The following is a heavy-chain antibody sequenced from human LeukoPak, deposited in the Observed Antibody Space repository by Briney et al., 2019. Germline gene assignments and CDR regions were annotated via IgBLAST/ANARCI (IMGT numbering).Heavy chain of an antibody. D-gene: IGHD3-10*01. Sequence: GGSLRLSCAASGFTFSSHWMTWVRQPPGKGLEWGANIKSDGSERYYADSVKGRFTISRDNAKNSLSLQMNSLRVEDTAQYYCAREEWLGELSKFDYWGQGTLVTVSS. CDR3: AREEWLGELSKFDY. CDR2: IKSDGSER. V-gene: IGHV3-7*01. J-gene: IGHJ4*02. CDR1: GFTFSSHW.